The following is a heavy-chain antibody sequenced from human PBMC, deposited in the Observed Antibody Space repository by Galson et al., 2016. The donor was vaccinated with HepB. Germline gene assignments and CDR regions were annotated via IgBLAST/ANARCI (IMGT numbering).Heavy chain of an antibody. CDR3: AREVVWSDFNWFDP. Sequence: LSLTCTVSGGSISTYYWSWIRQPPGKGLEWIGYIFYSGTTNYNPSFNSRVTISVDTSKNQFPLRLSSVTAADTAVYYCAREVVWSDFNWFDPWGQGALVTVSS. CDR1: GGSISTYY. J-gene: IGHJ5*02. V-gene: IGHV4-59*01. CDR2: IFYSGTT. D-gene: IGHD1-26*01.